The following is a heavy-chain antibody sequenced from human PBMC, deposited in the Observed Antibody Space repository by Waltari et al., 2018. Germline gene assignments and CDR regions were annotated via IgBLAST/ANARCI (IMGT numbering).Heavy chain of an antibody. D-gene: IGHD1-26*01. Sequence: QVQLQESGPGLVKPSETLSLTCTVSGGSISSHYWSWIRQPPGKGLEWIGYIYYSGSTNYNPSLKSRVTISVDTSKNQFSLKLSSVTAADTAMYYCARDGGSGSHAAFDIWGQGTMVTVSS. V-gene: IGHV4-59*11. J-gene: IGHJ3*02. CDR3: ARDGGSGSHAAFDI. CDR1: GGSISSHY. CDR2: IYYSGST.